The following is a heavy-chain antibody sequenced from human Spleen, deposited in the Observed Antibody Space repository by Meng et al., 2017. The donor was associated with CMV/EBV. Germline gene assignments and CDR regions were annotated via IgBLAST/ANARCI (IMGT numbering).Heavy chain of an antibody. D-gene: IGHD2-2*01. J-gene: IGHJ4*02. CDR2: ISSSSRYI. Sequence: GESLKISCAASGFTFSSYRMNWVRQAPGKGLEWVSSISSSSRYIYYADSVKGRFTISRDNAKNSLYLQMNSLRVDDTAVYYCAKDQNVVVPATDYWGQGTLVTVSS. V-gene: IGHV3-21*01. CDR1: GFTFSSYR. CDR3: AKDQNVVVPATDY.